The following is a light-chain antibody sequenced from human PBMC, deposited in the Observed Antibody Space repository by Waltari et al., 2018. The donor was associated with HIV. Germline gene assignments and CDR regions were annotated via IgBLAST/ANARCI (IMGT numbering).Light chain of an antibody. V-gene: IGLV3-25*03. CDR3: QSADTGGTRV. CDR2: KDT. J-gene: IGLJ1*01. CDR1: ALAKQY. Sequence: SFELTQPPSVSVSPGQTARITCSGDALAKQYTYWYQQKPGQAPVVVIYKDTERPSGIPERFAGSSSWTTVTLTISGVQSEDEADYYCQSADTGGTRVFGPGTKVTVL.